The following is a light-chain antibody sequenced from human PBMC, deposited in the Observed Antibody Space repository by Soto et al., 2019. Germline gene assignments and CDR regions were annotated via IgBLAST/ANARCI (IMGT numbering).Light chain of an antibody. Sequence: EIVLTQSPGTLSLSPGERATLSCRASQSVSSSYLACYQQKPGQAPRLLIYGASSRATGIPDRFSSSGSGTAFTLTISTLEPEDFAVYYCQPYGSSLFTFGPGTKVDIK. CDR3: QPYGSSLFT. CDR1: QSVSSSY. V-gene: IGKV3-20*01. CDR2: GAS. J-gene: IGKJ3*01.